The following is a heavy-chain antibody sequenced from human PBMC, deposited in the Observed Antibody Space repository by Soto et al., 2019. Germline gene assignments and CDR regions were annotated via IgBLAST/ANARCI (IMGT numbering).Heavy chain of an antibody. CDR3: ARGSGIVALPGELEDVNYDF. D-gene: IGHD1-1*01. CDR1: GQSFSGHS. V-gene: IGHV4-34*01. CDR2: ISKSGST. J-gene: IGHJ4*02. Sequence: QVQLQQWGAGLVKPSETLSLSCAVYGQSFSGHSWAWIRQPPGKGLEWIGEISKSGSTYYNPSLKSRVTISTDTSKNQFSLKLNSVTAVDTAAYFCARGSGIVALPGELEDVNYDFWGQGTLVNVSS.